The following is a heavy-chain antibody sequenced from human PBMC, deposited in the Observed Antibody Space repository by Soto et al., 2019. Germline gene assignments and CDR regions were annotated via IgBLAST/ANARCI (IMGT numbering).Heavy chain of an antibody. J-gene: IGHJ6*02. V-gene: IGHV3-30-3*01. CDR2: ISYDGSNK. CDR1: GFTFSSYA. Sequence: GGSLRLSCAASGFTFSSYAMHWVRQAPGKGLEWVAVISYDGSNKYYADSVKGRFTISRDNSKNTLYLQMNSLRAEDTAVYYCARLPVGYSGYDYGEYYYYYYGMDVWGQGTTVTVSS. D-gene: IGHD5-12*01. CDR3: ARLPVGYSGYDYGEYYYYYYGMDV.